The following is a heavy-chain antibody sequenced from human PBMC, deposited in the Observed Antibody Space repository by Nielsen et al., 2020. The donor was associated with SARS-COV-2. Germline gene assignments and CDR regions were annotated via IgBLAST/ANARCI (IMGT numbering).Heavy chain of an antibody. CDR2: IYYSGNT. V-gene: IGHV4-61*08. Sequence: SETLSLTCTVSGDSVSSGGYYWSWIRQPPGKGLEWIGYIYYSGNTNYYNPSLKSRVTMSVDTSKNQFSLKLSSVTAADTAVYYCARPRMVRGVVDLFFEYWGQGTLVTVSS. D-gene: IGHD3-10*01. CDR1: GDSVSSGGYY. CDR3: ARPRMVRGVVDLFFEY. J-gene: IGHJ4*02.